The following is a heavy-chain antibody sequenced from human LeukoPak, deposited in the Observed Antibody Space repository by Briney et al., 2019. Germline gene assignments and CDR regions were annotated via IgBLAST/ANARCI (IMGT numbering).Heavy chain of an antibody. J-gene: IGHJ3*01. CDR3: ASPRSKFGDYAIDAFAL. CDR1: GFTFNTYW. D-gene: IGHD4-17*01. V-gene: IGHV3-74*03. CDR2: IDSDGSST. Sequence: GGSLRLSCAASGFTFNTYWMHWVRQAPGKGLVWVSRIDSDGSSTTYADSAKGRFTISRDNAKNTLYLQMSSLTAEDTAVYYCASPRSKFGDYAIDAFALWGQGTMVTVSS.